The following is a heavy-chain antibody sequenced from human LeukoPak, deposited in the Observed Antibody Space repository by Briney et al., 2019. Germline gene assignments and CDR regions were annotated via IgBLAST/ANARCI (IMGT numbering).Heavy chain of an antibody. J-gene: IGHJ4*02. CDR2: INHSGST. Sequence: SETLSLTCAVYVGSFSGYYWSWIRQPPGKGREWIGEINHSGSTNYNPSLKSRVTISVDTSKNQFSLKLRSVTAADTAVYYCARAGVPGIDYWGQGNLVTVSS. V-gene: IGHV4-34*01. CDR3: ARAGVPGIDY. CDR1: VGSFSGYY. D-gene: IGHD3-10*01.